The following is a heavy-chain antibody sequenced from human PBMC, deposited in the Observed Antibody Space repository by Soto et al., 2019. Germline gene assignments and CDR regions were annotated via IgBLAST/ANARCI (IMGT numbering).Heavy chain of an antibody. CDR3: ARASTIFGVVVRFDS. D-gene: IGHD3-3*01. Sequence: PSETLSLTCTVSGGSISSYYWSWIRQPPGKGLEWIGYIYYSGSTNYNPSLKSRVTISVDTSKNQFSLKLGSVTAADAAVYYCARASTIFGVVVRFDSWGQGTLVTVSS. CDR2: IYYSGST. V-gene: IGHV4-59*08. J-gene: IGHJ4*02. CDR1: GGSISSYY.